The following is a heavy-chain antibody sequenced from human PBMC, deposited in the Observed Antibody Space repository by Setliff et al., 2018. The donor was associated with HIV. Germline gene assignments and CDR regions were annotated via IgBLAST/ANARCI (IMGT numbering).Heavy chain of an antibody. CDR2: ISSDGSST. CDR1: GFTFSSYW. CDR3: ARDWSRYCSSTNCPPRGWFDP. Sequence: PGGSLRLSCAASGFTFSSYWMHWVRQAPGKGLVWVSRISSDGSSTSYADSVKGRFSISRDNAKNTLYLQMNSLRAEDMALYYCARDWSRYCSSTNCPPRGWFDPWGQGTLVTVSS. J-gene: IGHJ5*02. V-gene: IGHV3-74*01. D-gene: IGHD2-2*01.